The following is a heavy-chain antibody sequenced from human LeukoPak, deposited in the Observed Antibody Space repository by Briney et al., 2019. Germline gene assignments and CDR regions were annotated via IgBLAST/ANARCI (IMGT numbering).Heavy chain of an antibody. J-gene: IGHJ6*03. CDR1: SYSIASSIYY. D-gene: IGHD3-16*01. V-gene: IGHV4-39*01. CDR3: ARHGGSPPYYYYYIDV. Sequence: SETLSLTCTVSSYSIASSIYYWGWIRQTPVTGLEWIGSIYSTGDTSYNPSLKSRVTMSVDTSKNQFSLKLASVTAADTAVYFCARHGGSPPYYYYYIDVWGKGTTVTVSS. CDR2: IYSTGDT.